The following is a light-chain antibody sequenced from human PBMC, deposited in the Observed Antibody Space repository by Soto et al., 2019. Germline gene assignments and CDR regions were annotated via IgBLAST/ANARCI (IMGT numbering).Light chain of an antibody. V-gene: IGLV2-14*01. CDR1: SSDVGNYNY. CDR3: SSYTSITTYVL. Sequence: QSALTQPASVSGSPGQSITISCTGTSSDVGNYNYVSWYQQHPGKAPKLMIYEVSNRPSGVSNRFSGSKSGNTASLTISGLQAEDEADYYCSSYTSITTYVLFGGGTKLTVL. CDR2: EVS. J-gene: IGLJ2*01.